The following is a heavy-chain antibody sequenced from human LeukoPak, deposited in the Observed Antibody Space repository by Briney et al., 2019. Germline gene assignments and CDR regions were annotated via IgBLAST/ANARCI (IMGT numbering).Heavy chain of an antibody. CDR3: ARLRIAARPEAFDI. J-gene: IGHJ3*02. CDR2: INPSGGST. V-gene: IGHV1-46*01. Sequence: ASVKVSCKASGYTFTSHFMHWVRQAPGQGLEWMGIINPSGGSTSYAQKFQGRVTMTRDMSTSTVYMELSSLRSEDTAVYYCARLRIAARPEAFDIWGQGTMVTVSS. CDR1: GYTFTSHF. D-gene: IGHD6-6*01.